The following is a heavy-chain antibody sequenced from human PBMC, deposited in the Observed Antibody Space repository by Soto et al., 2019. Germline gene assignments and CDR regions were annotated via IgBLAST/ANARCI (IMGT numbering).Heavy chain of an antibody. CDR3: ARFRRVDISGWCFDY. CDR2: IYHSGST. D-gene: IGHD6-19*01. CDR1: GYSISSGYY. J-gene: IGHJ4*02. Sequence: SETLSLTCAASGYSISSGYYWGWIRQPPGKGLEWIGSIYHSGSTYYNPSLKSRVTISVDTSKTQLSLELSSVTAADTAVYYCARFRRVDISGWCFDYWGQGTLVTVSS. V-gene: IGHV4-38-2*01.